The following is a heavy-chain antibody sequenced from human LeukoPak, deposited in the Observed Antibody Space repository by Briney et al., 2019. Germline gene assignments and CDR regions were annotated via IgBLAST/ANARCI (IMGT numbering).Heavy chain of an antibody. CDR2: INHSGST. CDR1: GGSFSGYY. Sequence: SETLSLTCAVYGGSFSGYYWSWIRQPPGKGLEWIGEINHSGSTNYNPSLKSRVTISVDTSKNQFSLKLSSVTAADTAVYYCVRGLHITIFGVVRKNWFDPWGQGTLVTVSS. D-gene: IGHD3-3*01. V-gene: IGHV4-34*01. CDR3: VRGLHITIFGVVRKNWFDP. J-gene: IGHJ5*02.